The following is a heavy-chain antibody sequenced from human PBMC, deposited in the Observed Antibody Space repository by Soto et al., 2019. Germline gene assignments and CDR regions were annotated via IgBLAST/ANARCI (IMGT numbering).Heavy chain of an antibody. CDR1: RFTFSNYA. D-gene: IGHD1-1*01. CDR2: ISSSGDSP. V-gene: IGHV3-23*01. CDR3: ARNTIPHPHY. Sequence: QLLESGGGLVQPGGSLRLSCAASRFTFSNYAMSWVRQAPGKGLEWVSAISSSGDSPYYSDSVKGRFTVSRHNSSSSLYLQLNRLRGEDTGIDYCARNTIPHPHYWRQGSLVTVS. J-gene: IGHJ4*02.